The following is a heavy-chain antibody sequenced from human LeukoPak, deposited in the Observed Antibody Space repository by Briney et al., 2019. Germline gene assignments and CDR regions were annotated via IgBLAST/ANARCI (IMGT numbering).Heavy chain of an antibody. V-gene: IGHV3-66*04. CDR1: GFTASSTS. CDR3: ARRPGASGHGDFDY. Sequence: GGSLRLSCAASGFTASSTSIIWVRQAPGKGLECVSYIRGDTSTEYAEYVRGRFTISRDDAKNTVYLQMNSLRVEDTAVYYCARRPGASGHGDFDYWGPETPATV. J-gene: IGHJ4*02. CDR2: IRGDTST. D-gene: IGHD3-10*01.